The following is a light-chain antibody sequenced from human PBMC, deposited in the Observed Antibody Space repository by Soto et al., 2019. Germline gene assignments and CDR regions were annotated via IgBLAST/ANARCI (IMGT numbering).Light chain of an antibody. Sequence: EIVLTQSPGTLSLSPGEKATHSCRASQSVSSSYLAWYQQKPGQAPRLLIYGASSRATGIPDRFSGSGSGTDFTLTISILEPEDFAVYYCHQYGSSPYTFGQGTKLEIK. CDR1: QSVSSSY. CDR3: HQYGSSPYT. V-gene: IGKV3-20*01. J-gene: IGKJ2*01. CDR2: GAS.